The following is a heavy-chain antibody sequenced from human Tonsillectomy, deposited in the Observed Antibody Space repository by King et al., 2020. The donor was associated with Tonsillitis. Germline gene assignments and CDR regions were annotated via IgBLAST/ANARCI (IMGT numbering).Heavy chain of an antibody. V-gene: IGHV3-43*02. Sequence: WVRQAPGKGLEWVSLISGDGGSTYYADSVKGRFTISRDNSKNSLYLQMNSLRTEDTAFYYCAKDGQIYYYYYYMDVWGKGTTVTVSS. CDR3: AKDGQIYYYYYYMDV. J-gene: IGHJ6*03. CDR2: ISGDGGST.